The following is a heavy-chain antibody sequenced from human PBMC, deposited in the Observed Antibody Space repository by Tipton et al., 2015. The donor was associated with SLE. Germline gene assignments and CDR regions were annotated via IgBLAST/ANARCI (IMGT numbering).Heavy chain of an antibody. D-gene: IGHD3-10*01. CDR2: IYYSGST. CDR3: ARHVTYYGSGRVWFDP. Sequence: LSLTCTVSGGSISSYYWSWIRQPPGKGLEWIGYIYYSGSTNYNPSLKSRVTISVDTSKNHFSLKLSSVTAADTAVYYCARHVTYYGSGRVWFDPWGQGTLVTVSS. V-gene: IGHV4-59*08. CDR1: GGSISSYY. J-gene: IGHJ5*02.